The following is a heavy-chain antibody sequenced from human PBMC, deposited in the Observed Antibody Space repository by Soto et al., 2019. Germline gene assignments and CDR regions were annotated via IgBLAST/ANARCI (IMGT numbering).Heavy chain of an antibody. D-gene: IGHD3-3*01. Sequence: AISGSGGSTYYADSMKGRFTISRDNSKNTLYLQMNSLRAEDTAVYYCAKPMRFLEWFENPFDYWGQGTLVTVSS. CDR3: AKPMRFLEWFENPFDY. J-gene: IGHJ4*02. V-gene: IGHV3-23*01. CDR2: ISGSGGST.